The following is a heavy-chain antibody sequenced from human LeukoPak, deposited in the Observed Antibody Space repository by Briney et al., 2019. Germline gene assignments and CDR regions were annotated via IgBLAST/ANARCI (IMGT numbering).Heavy chain of an antibody. J-gene: IGHJ4*02. CDR1: GGSFSGYY. CDR3: ARDEGGGSLIDY. D-gene: IGHD6-13*01. Sequence: PSETLSLTCAVYGGSFSGYYWSWIRQPPGKGLEWIGEINHSGGTNYNPSLKSRVTISVDTSKNQFSLKLSSVTAADTAVYYCARDEGGGSLIDYWGQGTLVTVSS. V-gene: IGHV4-34*01. CDR2: INHSGGT.